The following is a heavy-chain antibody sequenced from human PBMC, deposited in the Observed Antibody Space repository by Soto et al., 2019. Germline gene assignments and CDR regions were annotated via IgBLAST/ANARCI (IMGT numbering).Heavy chain of an antibody. Sequence: GASVKVSCKASGYTFTSYDINWVRQATGQGLEWMGWMNPIFGTANYAQKFQGRVTITADESTSTAYMELSSLRSEDTAVYYCASRYCSSTSCSPYYYYGMDVWGQGTTVTAP. J-gene: IGHJ6*02. D-gene: IGHD2-2*01. CDR2: MNPIFGTA. CDR1: GYTFTSYD. CDR3: ASRYCSSTSCSPYYYYGMDV. V-gene: IGHV1-69*13.